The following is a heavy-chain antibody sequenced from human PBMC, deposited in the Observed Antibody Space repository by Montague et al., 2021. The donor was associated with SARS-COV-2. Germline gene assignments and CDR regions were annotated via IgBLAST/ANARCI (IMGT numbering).Heavy chain of an antibody. CDR3: ARDPGGGSWHSFLH. V-gene: IGHV3-33*01. J-gene: IGHJ1*01. Sequence: SLRLSCAASGFTFSTYGMHWVRQAPGKGLEWVAVIWSDGSNRYCADSVKGRFTISRDNSKTTLYLQMNSLRVEDTAVYYCARDPGGGSWHSFLHWGQGTLVTVSS. CDR1: GFTFSTYG. D-gene: IGHD6-13*01. CDR2: IWSDGSNR.